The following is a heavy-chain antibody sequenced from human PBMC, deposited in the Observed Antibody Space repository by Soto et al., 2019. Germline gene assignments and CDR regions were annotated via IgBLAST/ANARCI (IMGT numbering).Heavy chain of an antibody. Sequence: QVQFVQFGTEVKKPGASVRVACKTSGYTFSNYNIHWVRQAPGQRLEWMGWINAGNGNTRYSPTFQGRVTMIRDTPANTASMELSSQTSEDTAIHFRSGEGFTSGWYPTHQYWGQGTLVTVSS. D-gene: IGHD6-19*01. J-gene: IGHJ4*02. CDR3: SGEGFTSGWYPTHQY. CDR2: INAGNGNT. V-gene: IGHV1-3*01. CDR1: GYTFSNYN.